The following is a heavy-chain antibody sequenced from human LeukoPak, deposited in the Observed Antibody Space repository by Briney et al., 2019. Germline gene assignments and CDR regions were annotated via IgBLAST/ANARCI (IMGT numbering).Heavy chain of an antibody. J-gene: IGHJ4*02. V-gene: IGHV3-9*01. CDR2: ISWNSGSI. CDR3: AKDGYYGSGSYYIDY. D-gene: IGHD3-10*01. Sequence: GGSLRLSCAASGFTFDDYAMHWVRQAPGKGLERVSGISWNSGSIGYADSVKGRFTISRDNAKNSLYLQMNSLRAEDTALYYCAKDGYYGSGSYYIDYWGQGTLVTVSS. CDR1: GFTFDDYA.